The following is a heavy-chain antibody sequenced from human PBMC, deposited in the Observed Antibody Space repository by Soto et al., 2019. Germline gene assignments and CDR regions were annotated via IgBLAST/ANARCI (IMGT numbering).Heavy chain of an antibody. CDR2: IIPIFGTA. Sequence: SVKVSCKASGGTFSSYAISWVRQAPGQGLEWMGGIIPIFGTANYAQKFQGRVTITADESTSTAYMELSSLRSEDTAVYYGARDRIVVVPAAIHDHYYGMDVWGQGTPVTVSS. CDR1: GGTFSSYA. J-gene: IGHJ6*01. CDR3: ARDRIVVVPAAIHDHYYGMDV. D-gene: IGHD2-2*01. V-gene: IGHV1-69*13.